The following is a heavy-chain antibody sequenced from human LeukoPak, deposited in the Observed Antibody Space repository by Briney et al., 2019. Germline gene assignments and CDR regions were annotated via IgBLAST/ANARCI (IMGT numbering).Heavy chain of an antibody. CDR2: ISYDGSNK. CDR1: GFTFSSYG. D-gene: IGHD5-12*01. Sequence: PRRSPRPSCAASGFTFSSYGMQWVGQAPGKGLEWVAVISYDGSNKYYADSVKGRFTISRDNSKNTLYLQMNSLRAEDTAVYYCAKSDIVATPRDYYYGMDVWGQGTTVTVSS. V-gene: IGHV3-30*18. CDR3: AKSDIVATPRDYYYGMDV. J-gene: IGHJ6*02.